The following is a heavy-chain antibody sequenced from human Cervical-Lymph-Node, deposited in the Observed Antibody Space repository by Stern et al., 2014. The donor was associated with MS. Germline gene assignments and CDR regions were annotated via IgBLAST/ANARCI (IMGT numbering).Heavy chain of an antibody. V-gene: IGHV3-30*04. CDR2: ISFDGSNK. J-gene: IGHJ4*02. Sequence: VQLVESGGGVVQPGRSLRLSCAASGFTFSSYAFHWVRQAPGKGLEWVAVISFDGSNKYYADSVKGRFTISRDHSKNTLYLQMNSLRAEDTAVYYCARDRGPLAEYFFVYWGQGTLVTVSS. D-gene: IGHD2/OR15-2a*01. CDR1: GFTFSSYA. CDR3: ARDRGPLAEYFFVY.